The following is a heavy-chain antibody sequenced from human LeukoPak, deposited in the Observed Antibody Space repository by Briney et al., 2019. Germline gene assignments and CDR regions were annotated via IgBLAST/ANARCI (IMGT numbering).Heavy chain of an antibody. CDR1: GFTFSSYG. CDR2: IRYDGSNK. V-gene: IGHV3-30*02. CDR3: AKDRGDYYYMDV. Sequence: GGSLRLSCAASGFTFSSYGMHWVRQAPGKGLKWVAFIRYDGSNKYYGDSVKGRFTISRDNSKNTLYLQMNSLGAEDTAVYYCAKDRGDYYYMDVWGKGTTVTVSS. D-gene: IGHD1-26*01. J-gene: IGHJ6*03.